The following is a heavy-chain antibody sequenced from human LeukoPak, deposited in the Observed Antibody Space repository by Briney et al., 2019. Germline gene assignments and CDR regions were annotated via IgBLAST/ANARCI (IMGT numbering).Heavy chain of an antibody. CDR2: INHSGST. V-gene: IGHV4-34*01. CDR1: GGSFSGYY. Sequence: SETLSLTCAVYGGSFSGYYWSLIRQPPGKGLEWIGEINHSGSTNYNPSLKSRVTISVDTSKNQFSLKLSSVTAPDTAVYYCSSQCDRATPRTIYFLHWGQGTLVTVSS. CDR3: SSQCDRATPRTIYFLH. D-gene: IGHD3-3*01. J-gene: IGHJ1*01.